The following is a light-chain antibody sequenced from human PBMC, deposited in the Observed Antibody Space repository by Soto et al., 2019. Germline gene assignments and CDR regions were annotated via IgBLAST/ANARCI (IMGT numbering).Light chain of an antibody. CDR3: LQDINYPWT. CDR1: QSVRTN. V-gene: IGKV3D-15*01. CDR2: YSS. J-gene: IGKJ1*01. Sequence: EVMMTQFPDTVSVTPGETVTVSCGASQSVRTNLAWYQQRPGQAPRLLIHYSSTRATDVPARFSGSGSGTNFTLAISSLQPEDSATYYCLQDINYPWTFGQGTKVDIK.